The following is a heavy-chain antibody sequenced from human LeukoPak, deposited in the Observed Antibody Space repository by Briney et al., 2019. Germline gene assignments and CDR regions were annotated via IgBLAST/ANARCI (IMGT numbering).Heavy chain of an antibody. V-gene: IGHV4-39*01. CDR3: ARVRSSSWYRDPVLGP. J-gene: IGHJ5*02. CDR2: IYYSGST. Sequence: SETLSLTCTVSGGSISSSSYYWGWIRQPPGKGLEWIGSIYYSGSTYYNPSLKSRVTISVDTSKNQFSLKLSSVTAADTAVYYCARVRSSSWYRDPVLGPWGQGTLVTVSS. D-gene: IGHD6-13*01. CDR1: GGSISSSSYY.